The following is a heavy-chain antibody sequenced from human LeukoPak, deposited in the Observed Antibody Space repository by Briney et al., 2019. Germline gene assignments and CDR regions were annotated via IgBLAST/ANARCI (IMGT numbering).Heavy chain of an antibody. Sequence: SETLSLTCTVSGGSISSGDYYWSWIRQPPGKGLEWIGEINDSGSTTYNPSLKSRVTLSVDTSKNQFSLKQTSVTAADTAVYHCARARGAEAIDSWGQGTQVTVFS. J-gene: IGHJ4*02. D-gene: IGHD6-25*01. V-gene: IGHV4-39*07. CDR1: GGSISSGDYY. CDR2: INDSGST. CDR3: ARARGAEAIDS.